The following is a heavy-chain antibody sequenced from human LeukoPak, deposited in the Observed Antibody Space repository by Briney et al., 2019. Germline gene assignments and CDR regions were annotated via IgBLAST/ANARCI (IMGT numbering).Heavy chain of an antibody. J-gene: IGHJ5*02. CDR3: AKETVVPAAIGFDP. V-gene: IGHV3-23*01. Sequence: GGSLTLSFSASGVTFSSYAMSWVRQAPGKGLEWVSATCCSGGSTYYAESLKGRFTNSRDNSKNTLFLQMNSLRADDTAVYCCAKETVVPAAIGFDPWGQGTLVTVSS. CDR2: TCCSGGST. CDR1: GVTFSSYA. D-gene: IGHD2-2*01.